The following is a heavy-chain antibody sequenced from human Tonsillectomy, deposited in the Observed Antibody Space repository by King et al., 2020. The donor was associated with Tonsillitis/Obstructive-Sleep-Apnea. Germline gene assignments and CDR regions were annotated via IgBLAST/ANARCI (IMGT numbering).Heavy chain of an antibody. CDR1: GFTFSSYA. CDR3: VKELSYDFWSGLGRYFDY. CDR2: ISSNGGST. Sequence: QLVQSGGGLVQPGGSLRLSCSASGFTFSSYAMHWVRQAPGKGLEYVSSISSNGGSTYYADSVKGRFTISRDNSKNTLYLQMSILRAEDTAVYYCVKELSYDFWSGLGRYFDYWGQGTLVTVSS. J-gene: IGHJ4*02. V-gene: IGHV3-64D*06. D-gene: IGHD3-3*01.